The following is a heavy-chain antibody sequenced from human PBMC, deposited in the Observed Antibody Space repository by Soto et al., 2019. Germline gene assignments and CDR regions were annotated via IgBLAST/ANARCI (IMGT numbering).Heavy chain of an antibody. J-gene: IGHJ5*02. CDR3: ASPTVTTPGVDWFDP. V-gene: IGHV1-69*01. CDR1: GGTFSSYA. Sequence: QVQLVQSGAEVKKPGASVKVSCKASGGTFSSYAISWVRQAPGQGLEWVGGIIPIFGTANYAQKFQGRVTITADESTSTAYIELSSLRSEDTAVYYCASPTVTTPGVDWFDPWGQGTLVTVSS. D-gene: IGHD4-4*01. CDR2: IIPIFGTA.